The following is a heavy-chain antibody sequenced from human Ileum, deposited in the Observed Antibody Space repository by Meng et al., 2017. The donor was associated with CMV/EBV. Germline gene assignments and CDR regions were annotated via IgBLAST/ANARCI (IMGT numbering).Heavy chain of an antibody. D-gene: IGHD6-19*01. J-gene: IGHJ4*02. CDR2: MYYAGNT. Sequence: SETLSLTCAVSGASISTYYWSWIRQSPEKGLEWIGYMYYAGNTNYNPSLKSRVRMSVDLSKNQFSLELTSVTAADTAVYYCARDGLEGLWLVPGYWGPGSLVTVSS. V-gene: IGHV4-59*01. CDR3: ARDGLEGLWLVPGY. CDR1: GASISTYY.